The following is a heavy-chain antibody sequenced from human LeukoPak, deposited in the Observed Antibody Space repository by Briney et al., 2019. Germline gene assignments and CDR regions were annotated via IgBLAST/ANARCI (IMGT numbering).Heavy chain of an antibody. V-gene: IGHV1-8*01. CDR1: GHPYTRTE. J-gene: IGHJ6*01. Sequence: VKASCKASGHPYTRTETMWGPQATGHRLEWMRWMNPNSGDAGYAQKFQGRVNMTRDTSTSTAYMELSRLRFEDTAVYYCARAPLQLSYYYGVDVWGQGTTVTV. CDR3: ARAPLQLSYYYGVDV. CDR2: MNPNSGDA. D-gene: IGHD2-2*01.